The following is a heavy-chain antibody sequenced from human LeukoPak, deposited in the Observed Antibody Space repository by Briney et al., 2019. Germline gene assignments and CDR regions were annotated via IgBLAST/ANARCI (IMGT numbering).Heavy chain of an antibody. CDR1: GGSISSYY. V-gene: IGHV4-59*01. D-gene: IGHD3-9*01. CDR2: IYYSGST. Sequence: PSETLSLTCTVSGGSISSYYWSWIRQPPGKGLEWIGYIYYSGSTNYNPSLKSRVTISVDTSKNQFSLKLSSVTAADTAVYYCASYFDWAYGAFDIWGQGTMVTVSS. CDR3: ASYFDWAYGAFDI. J-gene: IGHJ3*02.